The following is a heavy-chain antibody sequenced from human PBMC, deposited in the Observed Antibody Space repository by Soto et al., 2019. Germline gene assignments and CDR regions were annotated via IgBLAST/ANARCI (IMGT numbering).Heavy chain of an antibody. D-gene: IGHD3-22*01. J-gene: IGHJ5*02. Sequence: GGSLRLSCAASGFTFSYYWMSWVRQAPGKGLEWVANVKQDGSEKYYVDSVKGRFTISRDNAKNSLYLQMNSLRAEDTAVYYCARDPEYYDSSVGWFDPWGQGTLVTVSS. CDR3: ARDPEYYDSSVGWFDP. V-gene: IGHV3-7*03. CDR2: VKQDGSEK. CDR1: GFTFSYYW.